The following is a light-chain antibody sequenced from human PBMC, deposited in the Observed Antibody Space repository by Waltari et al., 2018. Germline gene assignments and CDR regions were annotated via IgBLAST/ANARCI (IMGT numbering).Light chain of an antibody. J-gene: IGLJ2*01. V-gene: IGLV1-51*01. CDR3: GTWDSSMSVGV. CDR1: SPNIGKNY. Sequence: QSVLTQPPSVSAASGQKVTISCSGSSPNIGKNYVSWYQQFPGTAPKLPIYEDDKRPSAISGRFSGSKSGTSATLDIHGLQTGDEADYYCGTWDSSMSVGVLGGGTKVTVL. CDR2: EDD.